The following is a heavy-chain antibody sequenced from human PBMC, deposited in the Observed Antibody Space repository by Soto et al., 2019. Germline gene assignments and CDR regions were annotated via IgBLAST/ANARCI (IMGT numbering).Heavy chain of an antibody. CDR2: INPLPTSGST. Sequence: QVQLVQSGAEVKKPGASVKVSCKASGYIFTNYYIHWVRQAPGQGLEWMAIINPLPTSGSTNYAQKFQGRVTVTRDTSTITGYMELSSLTSEDTAIYYCARDLTAAAYWGQGTLVTVSS. J-gene: IGHJ4*02. D-gene: IGHD6-13*01. CDR3: ARDLTAAAY. CDR1: GYIFTNYY. V-gene: IGHV1-46*01.